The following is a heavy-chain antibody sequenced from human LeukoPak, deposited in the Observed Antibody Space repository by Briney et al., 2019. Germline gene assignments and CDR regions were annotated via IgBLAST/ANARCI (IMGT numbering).Heavy chain of an antibody. V-gene: IGHV4-34*01. CDR3: ARGPVAAAGRQGWFDP. CDR2: INHSGST. D-gene: IGHD6-13*01. Sequence: SETLSLTCAVYGGSFSGYYWSWIPQPPGKGLEWIGEINHSGSTNYNPSLKSRVTISVDTSKNQFSLKLSSVTAADTAVYYCARGPVAAAGRQGWFDPWGQGTLVTVSS. J-gene: IGHJ5*02. CDR1: GGSFSGYY.